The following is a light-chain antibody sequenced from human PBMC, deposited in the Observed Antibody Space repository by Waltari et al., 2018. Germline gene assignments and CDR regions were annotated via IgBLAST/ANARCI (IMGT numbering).Light chain of an antibody. Sequence: QPVVTQEPSLTVSPGGTITLTCASSTGAVTSGNYTNWFQQKPGQAPRALIYTTNNKHSGTRERFAGSLLGGKAARPRSGVQREDEADYYCLIYYGGVVGFGGGTKLTVL. CDR1: TGAVTSGNY. CDR3: LIYYGGVVG. V-gene: IGLV7-43*01. CDR2: TTN. J-gene: IGLJ2*01.